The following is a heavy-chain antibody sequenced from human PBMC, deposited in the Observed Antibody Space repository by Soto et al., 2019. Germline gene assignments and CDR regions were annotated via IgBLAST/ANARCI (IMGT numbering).Heavy chain of an antibody. Sequence: SETLSLTXTVSGGSISSGGYYWSWIRQHPGKGLEWIGYIYYSGSTYYNPPLKSRVTISVDTSKNQFSLKLSSVTAADTAVYYCARAIAAAGRADYWGQGTLVTVSS. CDR3: ARAIAAAGRADY. CDR1: GGSISSGGYY. V-gene: IGHV4-31*02. J-gene: IGHJ4*02. CDR2: IYYSGST. D-gene: IGHD6-13*01.